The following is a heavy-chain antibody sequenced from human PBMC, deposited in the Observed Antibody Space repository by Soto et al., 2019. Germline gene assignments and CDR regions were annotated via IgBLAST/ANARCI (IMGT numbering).Heavy chain of an antibody. CDR2: LSWNSGSI. Sequence: GGSLRLSCAASGFTFDDYAMHWVRQAPGKGLEWVSGLSWNSGSIGYADSVKGRFTISRDNAKNSLYLQMNSLRADDTAFYYCAKGRDSSSSSWFDPWGQGTLVTVSS. V-gene: IGHV3-9*01. J-gene: IGHJ5*02. D-gene: IGHD6-6*01. CDR3: AKGRDSSSSSWFDP. CDR1: GFTFDDYA.